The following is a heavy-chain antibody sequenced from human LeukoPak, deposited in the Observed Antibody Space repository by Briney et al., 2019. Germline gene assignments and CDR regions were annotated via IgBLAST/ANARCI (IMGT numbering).Heavy chain of an antibody. V-gene: IGHV1-8*03. CDR3: ARGYFVEHKTAYDI. CDR1: GYTFTDYD. D-gene: IGHD3-9*01. J-gene: IGHJ3*02. CDR2: MNPNSGKT. Sequence: ASVTVSCKTSGYTFTDYDIHWVRQAPGHGLEWMGWMNPNSGKTNYAQKLQGSVTFSRNTSLSVAYMELSGRRSEDAAVYFCARGYFVEHKTAYDIWGQGTMVAVSS.